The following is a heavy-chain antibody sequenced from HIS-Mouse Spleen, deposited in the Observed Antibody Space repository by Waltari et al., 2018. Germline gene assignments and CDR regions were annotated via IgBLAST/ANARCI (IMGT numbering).Heavy chain of an antibody. Sequence: QVQLVQSGAEVKKPGASVKVSCKASGYTFTGYYMHRVRPAPGQGLEWMGWINPNSGGTNYAQKFQGRVTMTRETSISTAYMELSRLRSDDTAVYYCARGDYYGSGSYYNVIDYWGQGTLVTVSS. CDR1: GYTFTGYY. J-gene: IGHJ4*02. V-gene: IGHV1-2*02. D-gene: IGHD3-10*01. CDR3: ARGDYYGSGSYYNVIDY. CDR2: INPNSGGT.